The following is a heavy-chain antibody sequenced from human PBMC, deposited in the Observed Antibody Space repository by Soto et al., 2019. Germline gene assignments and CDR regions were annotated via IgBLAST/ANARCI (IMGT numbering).Heavy chain of an antibody. V-gene: IGHV5-51*01. D-gene: IGHD2-8*02. CDR1: GYSFTSYW. Sequence: GASLKISCKGPGYSFTSYWIGWGRQMPGKGLGWMGIIYPGDSDTRYSPSFQGQVTISADKAISTAYLQWSSLKASDTAMYYCASGWCVWYFDYWGQGTLVTVSS. CDR2: IYPGDSDT. J-gene: IGHJ4*02. CDR3: ASGWCVWYFDY.